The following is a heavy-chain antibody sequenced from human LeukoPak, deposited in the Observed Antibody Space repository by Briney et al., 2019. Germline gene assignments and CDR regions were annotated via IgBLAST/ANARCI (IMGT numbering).Heavy chain of an antibody. Sequence: SETLSLTCTVSGGAISSYYWSWIRQPPGKGLEWIGYIYYSGSTNYNPSLKSRVTISVDTSKNQFSLKVSSVTAADTAVYYCARRGSSGWPFFDYWGQGTLVTVSS. CDR3: ARRGSSGWPFFDY. CDR1: GGAISSYY. CDR2: IYYSGST. D-gene: IGHD6-19*01. V-gene: IGHV4-59*08. J-gene: IGHJ4*02.